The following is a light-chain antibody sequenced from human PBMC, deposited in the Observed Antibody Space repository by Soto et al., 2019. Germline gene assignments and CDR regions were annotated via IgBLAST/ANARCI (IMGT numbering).Light chain of an antibody. CDR2: AAS. V-gene: IGKV1-27*01. CDR3: QKYNRAPRT. CDR1: LPISNY. J-gene: IGKJ4*02. Sequence: DIQMTQSPSSLSASVGDRVTITCRAILPISNYLAWYQQKPGKIRNLLSYAASTLQAGVPSRFSGSGSATDFTLTISSLQHEDVAASYCQKYNRAPRTFGGGTKVDIK.